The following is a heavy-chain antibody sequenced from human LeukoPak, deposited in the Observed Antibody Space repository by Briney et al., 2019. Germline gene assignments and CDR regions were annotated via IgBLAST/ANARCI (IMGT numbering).Heavy chain of an antibody. CDR1: GFIFNDYG. Sequence: GGSLRLSCAASGFIFNDYGMTWVRQAPGKGLEWVSGINWSGGSTGYADSVKGRFTISRDNARNSLFLQMNSLRDDDTALYFCARMPDNDFWSDGAYYYYMDFWGKGTMVAVSS. J-gene: IGHJ6*03. CDR2: INWSGGST. CDR3: ARMPDNDFWSDGAYYYYMDF. V-gene: IGHV3-20*04. D-gene: IGHD3-3*01.